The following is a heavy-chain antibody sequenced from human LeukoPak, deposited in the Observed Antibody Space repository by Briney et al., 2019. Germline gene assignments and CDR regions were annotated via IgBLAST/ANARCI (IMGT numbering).Heavy chain of an antibody. D-gene: IGHD1-20*01. CDR1: GFTFSNAW. Sequence: NPGGSLRLSCAASGFTFSNAWMSWVRQAPGKGLEWVGRIKRNSDGGTTDYAVPVKGRFTISRDDSKNTLYLQMNSLKTEDTAVYYCTTETLTGYYYYMDVWGRGTTVTVSS. CDR3: TTETLTGYYYYMDV. CDR2: IKRNSDGGTT. J-gene: IGHJ6*03. V-gene: IGHV3-15*01.